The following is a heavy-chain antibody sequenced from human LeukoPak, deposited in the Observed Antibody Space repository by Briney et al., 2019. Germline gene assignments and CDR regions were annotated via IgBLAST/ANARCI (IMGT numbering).Heavy chain of an antibody. D-gene: IGHD2-15*01. CDR1: GFTFSNYA. V-gene: IGHV3-23*01. Sequence: GGSLRLSCTASGFTFSNYAMSWVRQAPGKGLEWVSAISGSGGSTYYADSVKGRFTISRDNSKNTLYLQMNSLRAEDTAVYYCARGGGYCSGGSCGRWGQGFDYWGQGTLVTVSS. CDR3: ARGGGYCSGGSCGRWGQGFDY. CDR2: ISGSGGST. J-gene: IGHJ4*02.